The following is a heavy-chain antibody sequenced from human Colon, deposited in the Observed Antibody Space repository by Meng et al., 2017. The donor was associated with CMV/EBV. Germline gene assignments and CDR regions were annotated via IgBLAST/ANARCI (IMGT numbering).Heavy chain of an antibody. CDR3: ARGTPYYDFWSGYYTLDY. CDR2: INSDGSST. J-gene: IGHJ4*02. V-gene: IGHV3-74*01. Sequence: GESLKISCAASGFTFSSYSMNWVRQAPGKGLEWVSRINSDGSSTSYADSVKGRFTISRDNAKNTLYLQMNSLRGEDTAVYYCARGTPYYDFWSGYYTLDYWGQGTLVTVSS. CDR1: GFTFSSYS. D-gene: IGHD3-3*01.